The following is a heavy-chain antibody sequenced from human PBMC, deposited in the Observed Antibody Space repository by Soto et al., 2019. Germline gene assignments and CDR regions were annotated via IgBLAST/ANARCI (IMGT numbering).Heavy chain of an antibody. D-gene: IGHD3-3*01. V-gene: IGHV3-23*01. Sequence: SLILSCAASGFTFSSCSISWVRQAPAKALEWVSTVSGGGGSTYYAESVKGRFTISRENSKNRVYLRMNNLRAEDTAIYYCAKNKYDFWSGGHALAVWGQGTTVAV. CDR2: VSGGGGST. CDR1: GFTFSSCS. J-gene: IGHJ6*02. CDR3: AKNKYDFWSGGHALAV.